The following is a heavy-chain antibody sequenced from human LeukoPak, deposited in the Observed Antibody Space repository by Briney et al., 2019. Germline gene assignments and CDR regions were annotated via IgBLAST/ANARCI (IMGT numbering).Heavy chain of an antibody. CDR2: ISSSGSTI. J-gene: IGHJ4*02. V-gene: IGHV3-48*03. CDR3: WKWFGDY. D-gene: IGHD3-10*01. CDR1: GFTFSSYE. Sequence: GGSLRLSCAASGFTFSSYEMNWVRQAPGKGLERVSYISSSGSTIYYADSVKGRFTISRDNPKNSLYLQMNRLRAEDPAVYYCWKWFGDYWGQGTLVTVSS.